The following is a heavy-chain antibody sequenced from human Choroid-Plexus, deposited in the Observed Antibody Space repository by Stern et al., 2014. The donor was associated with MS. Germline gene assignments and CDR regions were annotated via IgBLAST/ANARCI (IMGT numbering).Heavy chain of an antibody. CDR2: VSDGGNNK. Sequence: VQLVESGGGVVQPGRPLRLSCVASGFTFGSCAMHWVRQAPGKGLEGGAGVSDGGNNKYYADSGKGRFPLHRDKSQNPLYMEMSSPRPEDTAVYFCAKDRQFLTYFFDPWGQGSLVTVSS. CDR1: GFTFGSCA. D-gene: IGHD2/OR15-2a*01. J-gene: IGHJ5*02. CDR3: AKDRQFLTYFFDP. V-gene: IGHV3-30*18.